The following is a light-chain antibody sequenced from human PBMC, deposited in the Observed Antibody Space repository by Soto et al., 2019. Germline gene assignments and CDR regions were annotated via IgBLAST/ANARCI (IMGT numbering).Light chain of an antibody. CDR2: EVS. CDR3: SSYTSNSSPYV. V-gene: IGLV2-14*01. J-gene: IGLJ1*01. CDR1: SSDVGGYNY. Sequence: QSARTQPASVSGSPGQSITISCTGTSSDVGGYNYVSWYQQHPGTAPKLMISEVSNRPSGVSNRFSGSKSGNTASLTISGLQAEDEADYYCSSYTSNSSPYVFGTGTQLTVL.